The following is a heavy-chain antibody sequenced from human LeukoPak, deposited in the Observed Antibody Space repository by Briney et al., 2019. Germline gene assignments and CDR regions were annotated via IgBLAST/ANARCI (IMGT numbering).Heavy chain of an antibody. CDR2: IVVGSGNT. J-gene: IGHJ4*02. D-gene: IGHD3-10*01. CDR1: GFTFTSSA. Sequence: GTSVKVSCKASGFTFTSSAMQWVRQARGQRLEWIGWIVVGSGNTNYAQKLQERVTITRDMPTSTAYMELSSLRSEDTAVYYCTTDQPQLLWFGELSFWGQGTLVTVSS. CDR3: TTDQPQLLWFGELSF. V-gene: IGHV1-58*02.